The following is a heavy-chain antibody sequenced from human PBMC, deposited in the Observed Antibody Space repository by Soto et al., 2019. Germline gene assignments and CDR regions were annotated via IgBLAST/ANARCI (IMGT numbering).Heavy chain of an antibody. CDR3: ASHYDLWSGYLSPVDY. CDR2: IDTSSTKI. V-gene: IGHV3-11*01. CDR1: GYTFRDYY. D-gene: IGHD3-3*01. Sequence: GGSLRLSCAASGYTFRDYYLSWIRQAPGKGLEWISYIDTSSTKIYYADSVKGRFTISRDNGNNSLFLEMNSLRVEDTAVYFCASHYDLWSGYLSPVDYWGQGTLVTVSS. J-gene: IGHJ4*02.